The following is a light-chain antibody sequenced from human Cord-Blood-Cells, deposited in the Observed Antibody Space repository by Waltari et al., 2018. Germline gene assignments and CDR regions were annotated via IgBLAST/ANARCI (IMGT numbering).Light chain of an antibody. CDR2: AAS. J-gene: IGKJ1*01. CDR3: QQYYSTPPWT. V-gene: IGKV1-NL1*01. CDR1: QGISNS. Sequence: DIQMIQSLSSLSASVGDRVTITCRASQGISNSLAWYQQKPGKAPKLLLYAASRLESGVPSRFSGSGSGTDYTLTISSLQPEDFATYYCQQYYSTPPWTFGQGTKVEIK.